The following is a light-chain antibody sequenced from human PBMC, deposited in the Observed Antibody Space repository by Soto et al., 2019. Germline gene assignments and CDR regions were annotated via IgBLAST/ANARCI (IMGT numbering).Light chain of an antibody. CDR2: DVS. CDR3: SSYTSRIPV. V-gene: IGLV2-14*01. CDR1: SSDVGGYNY. Sequence: QSALTQPASVSGSPGQSITISCTGTSSDVGGYNYVSWYQQHPGKAPKLMIYDVSNRPSGVSNRFSGSKSDNTASLTISGLQAEDEADYYCSSYTSRIPVFGGGTKLTVL. J-gene: IGLJ2*01.